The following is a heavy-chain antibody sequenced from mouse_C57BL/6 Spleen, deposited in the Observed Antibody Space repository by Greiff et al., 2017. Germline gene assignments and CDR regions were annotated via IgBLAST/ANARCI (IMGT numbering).Heavy chain of an antibody. V-gene: IGHV1-26*01. CDR3: ARPGFAY. Sequence: EVQLQQSGPELVKPGASVKISCKASGYTFTDYYMNWVKQSHGKSLEWIGDINPNNGGTSYNQKFKGKATLTVDKSSSTAYMELRSLTSEDSAVYYCARPGFAYCGQGTLVTVSA. CDR1: GYTFTDYY. CDR2: INPNNGGT. J-gene: IGHJ3*01.